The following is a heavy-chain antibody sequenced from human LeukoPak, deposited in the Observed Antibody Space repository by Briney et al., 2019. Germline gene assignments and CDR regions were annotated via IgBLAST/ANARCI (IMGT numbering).Heavy chain of an antibody. Sequence: PGRSLRLSCAASGFTFSSFEMNWVRQAPGKGLEWVSYVSSSGSSMFYADSVKGRFTISRDNAKNSLYLQMNSLRAEDTAVYYCTRDLLSGNSGYDSDYWGQGTLVTVSS. CDR3: TRDLLSGNSGYDSDY. CDR2: VSSSGSSM. CDR1: GFTFSSFE. D-gene: IGHD5-12*01. V-gene: IGHV3-48*03. J-gene: IGHJ4*02.